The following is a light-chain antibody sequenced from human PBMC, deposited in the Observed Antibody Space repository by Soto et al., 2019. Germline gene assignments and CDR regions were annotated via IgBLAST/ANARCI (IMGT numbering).Light chain of an antibody. CDR3: QQYGSSPEWT. V-gene: IGKV3-20*01. J-gene: IGKJ1*01. CDR1: QSVSSSY. Sequence: EIVLTQSPATLSSFPGDRVTLSCRASQSVSSSYLAWYQQKPGQAPRLLIYGASSRATGIPDRFSGSGSGTDFTLTISRLEPEDFAVYYCQQYGSSPEWTFGQGTKVDIK. CDR2: GAS.